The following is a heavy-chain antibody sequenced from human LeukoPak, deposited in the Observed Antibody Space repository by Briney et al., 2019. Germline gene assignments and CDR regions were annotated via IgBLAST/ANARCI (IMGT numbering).Heavy chain of an antibody. CDR2: IYYSRST. J-gene: IGHJ3*02. V-gene: IGHV4-59*01. CDR1: GGSISSYY. CDR3: ARGKYSAKYGSGSYYNRNGAFDI. D-gene: IGHD3-10*01. Sequence: SETLSLTCTVSGGSISSYYWSWIRQPPGKGLEWIGYIYYSRSTNYNPSLKSRVTISVDTSKNQFSLKLSSVTAADTAVYYCARGKYSAKYGSGSYYNRNGAFDIWGQGTMVTVSS.